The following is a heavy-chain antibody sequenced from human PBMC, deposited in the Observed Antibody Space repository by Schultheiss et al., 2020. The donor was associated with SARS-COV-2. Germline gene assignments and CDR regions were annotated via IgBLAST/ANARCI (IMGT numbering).Heavy chain of an antibody. J-gene: IGHJ6*02. V-gene: IGHV3-11*04. Sequence: GGSLRLSCAASGFSFSDHYMTWIRQAPGKGLEWVSYISSSSSTIYYADSVKGRFTISRDNSRNTMYMQMKSVRAEDTAVYYCARGFGDSGSWKETPVVGHAGHYGMDVWGQGTTVTVSS. CDR1: GFSFSDHY. CDR3: ARGFGDSGSWKETPVVGHAGHYGMDV. D-gene: IGHD6-13*01. CDR2: ISSSSSTI.